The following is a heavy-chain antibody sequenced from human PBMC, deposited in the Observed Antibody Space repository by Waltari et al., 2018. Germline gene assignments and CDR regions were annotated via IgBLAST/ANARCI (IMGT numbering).Heavy chain of an antibody. D-gene: IGHD6-13*01. V-gene: IGHV3-53*01. CDR1: GFTVSSNY. CDR3: ARGPTAFVGSSSYFDY. Sequence: EVQLVESGGGLIQPGGSLRLSCAASGFTVSSNYMSWVRQAPGKGMEWVSVIVSGGSTYYADSVKGRFTISRDNSKNTLYLQMNSLRAEDTAVYYCARGPTAFVGSSSYFDYWGQGTLVTVSS. J-gene: IGHJ4*02. CDR2: IVSGGST.